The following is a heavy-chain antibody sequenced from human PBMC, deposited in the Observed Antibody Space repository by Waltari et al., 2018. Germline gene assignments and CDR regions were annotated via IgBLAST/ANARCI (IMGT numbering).Heavy chain of an antibody. Sequence: QLQLQESGPGLVKPSETLSLTCTVSGGSIRSSHYYWGWIRQPPGKGLGWIGSIYYSGSTYYNPSLKSRVTISVDTSKNQFSLKLSSVTAADTAVYYCARSLSGYYYYGMDVWGQGTTVTVSS. CDR1: GGSIRSSHYY. CDR3: ARSLSGYYYYGMDV. CDR2: IYYSGST. D-gene: IGHD3-10*01. J-gene: IGHJ6*02. V-gene: IGHV4-39*07.